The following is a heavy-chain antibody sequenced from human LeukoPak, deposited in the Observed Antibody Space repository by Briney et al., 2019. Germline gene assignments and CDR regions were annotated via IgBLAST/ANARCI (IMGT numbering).Heavy chain of an antibody. J-gene: IGHJ3*02. CDR2: IYHSGST. CDR1: GYSISSGYY. D-gene: IGHD3-3*01. Sequence: SETLSLTCAVSGYSISSGYYWGWIRQPPGQGLEWIWGIYHSGSTYYNPSLKSRVTISVDTSKNQFSLKLSSVTAADTAVYYCAKTYYDFWSGYENRNDAFDIWGQGTMVTVSS. CDR3: AKTYYDFWSGYENRNDAFDI. V-gene: IGHV4-38-2*01.